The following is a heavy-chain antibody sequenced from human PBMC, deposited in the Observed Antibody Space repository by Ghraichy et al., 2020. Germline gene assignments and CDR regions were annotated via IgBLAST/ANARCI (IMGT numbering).Heavy chain of an antibody. CDR1: EFTISDNY. D-gene: IGHD7-27*01. CDR2: IYSDGRT. CDR3: ARDPFQAWGH. Sequence: GVLRLSCTSSEFTISDNYMSWVRQAPGKGLEWLSVIYSDGRTFYAASVKGRFTVSRDYSRNTVYLQMISLTAEDTAVYYCARDPFQAWGHWGQGTLVTVSS. J-gene: IGHJ4*02. V-gene: IGHV3-53*01.